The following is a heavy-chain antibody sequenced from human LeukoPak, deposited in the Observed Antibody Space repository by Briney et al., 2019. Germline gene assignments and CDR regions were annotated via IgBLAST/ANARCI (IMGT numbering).Heavy chain of an antibody. J-gene: IGHJ5*02. CDR1: GGSVSSGSYY. CDR3: ARFYCSSTSCYLAP. V-gene: IGHV4-61*01. Sequence: PSETLSLTCTVSGGSVSSGSYYWSWIRQPPRKGLEWIGYIYYSGGTNYNPSLKSRVTISVDTSKNQFSLKLSSVTAADTAVYYCARFYCSSTSCYLAPWGQGTLVTVSS. D-gene: IGHD2-2*01. CDR2: IYYSGGT.